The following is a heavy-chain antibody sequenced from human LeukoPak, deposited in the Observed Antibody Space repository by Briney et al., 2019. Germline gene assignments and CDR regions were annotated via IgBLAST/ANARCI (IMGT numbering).Heavy chain of an antibody. J-gene: IGHJ4*02. CDR1: GFTFSNYY. CDR3: ARDHPDCGSDCYPDY. D-gene: IGHD2-21*02. CDR2: INGDETTT. V-gene: IGHV3-74*01. Sequence: GGSLRLSCAASGFTFSNYYMPWVRQAPGKGLVWVSRINGDETTTSYADSVKGRFTISRDNAKNTLYLHMNSLRAEDTAVYYCARDHPDCGSDCYPDYWGQGTLVTVSS.